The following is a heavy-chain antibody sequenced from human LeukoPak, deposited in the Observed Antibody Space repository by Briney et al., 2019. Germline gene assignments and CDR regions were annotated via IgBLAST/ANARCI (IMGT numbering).Heavy chain of an antibody. CDR2: IHYTGTT. D-gene: IGHD1-26*01. J-gene: IGHJ3*02. V-gene: IGHV4-59*08. Sequence: ETLSLTCIVSGGSINNHYWTWIRQTPGKGLEGIGDIHYTGTTKYNPSLTSRVTISIDTSKNQFSLELSSVTATDTTVYFCATNRAGTYDRPFDIWGQGTMVTVSS. CDR3: ATNRAGTYDRPFDI. CDR1: GGSINNHY.